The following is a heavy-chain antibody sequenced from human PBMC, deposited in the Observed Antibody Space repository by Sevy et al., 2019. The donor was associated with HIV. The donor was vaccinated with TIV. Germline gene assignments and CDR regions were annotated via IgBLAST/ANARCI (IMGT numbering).Heavy chain of an antibody. CDR2: IKQDGSEK. D-gene: IGHD3-22*01. CDR3: ARKAPYYYDSSGCLDY. Sequence: GGSLRLSCAASGFTFSSYWMSWVRQAPGKGLEWVANIKQDGSEKYYVDSVKGRFTISRDNAKNSLYLKMNSLRAEDTAVYYCARKAPYYYDSSGCLDYWGQGTLVTVSS. J-gene: IGHJ4*02. V-gene: IGHV3-7*01. CDR1: GFTFSSYW.